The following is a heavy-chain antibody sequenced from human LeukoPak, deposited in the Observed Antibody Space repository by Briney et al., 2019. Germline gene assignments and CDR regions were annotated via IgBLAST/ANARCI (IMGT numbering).Heavy chain of an antibody. CDR2: IIGSSGST. J-gene: IGHJ4*02. CDR3: AKGAYDYIEIAYFDY. V-gene: IGHV3-23*01. CDR1: GFSFNNYA. Sequence: GGSLRLSCVASGFSFNNYAMSWVRQAPGKGLEWVSLIIGSSGSTFYADSVKGRFTISRDKSKNTLYLQMNSLRAEDTAVYYCAKGAYDYIEIAYFDYWGQGSLVTVSS. D-gene: IGHD5-12*01.